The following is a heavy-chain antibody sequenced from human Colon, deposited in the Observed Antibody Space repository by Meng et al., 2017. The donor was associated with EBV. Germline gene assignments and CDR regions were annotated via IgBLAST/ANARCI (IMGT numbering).Heavy chain of an antibody. Sequence: QVQVQESGPGLVKASQTLSLTCTFSGGSISSGGYYWSWIHQHPGKGLEWIGYIYYSGSTYYNPSLKSRVTISIDTSKNQFSLKLSSVTAADTAVYYCARGPSRWLQFSFDYWGQGTLVTVSS. CDR1: GGSISSGGYY. V-gene: IGHV4-31*02. D-gene: IGHD5-24*01. CDR2: IYYSGST. CDR3: ARGPSRWLQFSFDY. J-gene: IGHJ4*02.